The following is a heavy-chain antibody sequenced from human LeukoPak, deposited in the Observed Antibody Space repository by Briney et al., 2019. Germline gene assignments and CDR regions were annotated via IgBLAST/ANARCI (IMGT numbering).Heavy chain of an antibody. V-gene: IGHV4-34*01. CDR1: GVSLRGYY. CDR2: VNHEGDS. CDR3: ARGSNYVSDYYFDV. Sequence: PSETLSLTCAVYGVSLRGYYWSWIRQSPEKGLEWIGEVNHEGDSIYSPSLKSRLTLSVVMSKNQFSLNLRSVTAADTAVYFCARGSNYVSDYYFDVWGKGTTVIVSS. J-gene: IGHJ6*03. D-gene: IGHD4-11*01.